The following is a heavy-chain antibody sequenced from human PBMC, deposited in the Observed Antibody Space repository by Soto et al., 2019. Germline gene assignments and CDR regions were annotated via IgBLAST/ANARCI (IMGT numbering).Heavy chain of an antibody. Sequence: PGGSLRLSCAASGFTFDDYTMHWVRQAPGKGLEWVSLISWDVGSTYYADSVKGRFTISRDNSKNSLYLQMNSLRTEDTALYYCAKGAYHDILTGYYPNWFDPSGQGTLVTVSS. CDR2: ISWDVGST. CDR3: AKGAYHDILTGYYPNWFDP. CDR1: GFTFDDYT. J-gene: IGHJ5*02. D-gene: IGHD3-9*01. V-gene: IGHV3-43*01.